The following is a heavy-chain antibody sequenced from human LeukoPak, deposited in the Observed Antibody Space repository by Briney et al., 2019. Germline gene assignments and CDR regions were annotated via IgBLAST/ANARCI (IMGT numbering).Heavy chain of an antibody. J-gene: IGHJ3*02. V-gene: IGHV3-23*01. D-gene: IGHD3-22*01. CDR3: AKSTYYYDSSGYLYAFDI. Sequence: PGGSLRLSCAASGFTFSSYTMSWVRQAPGKGLEWVSAISGSGGSTYYADSVKGRSTISRDNSKNTLYLQMNSLRAEDTAVYYCAKSTYYYDSSGYLYAFDIWGQGTMVTVSS. CDR2: ISGSGGST. CDR1: GFTFSSYT.